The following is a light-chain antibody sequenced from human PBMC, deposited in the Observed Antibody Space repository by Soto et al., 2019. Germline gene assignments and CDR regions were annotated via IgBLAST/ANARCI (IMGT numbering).Light chain of an antibody. CDR2: GTS. CDR3: QQYDNWLTWT. V-gene: IGKV3-15*01. CDR1: QSVSSN. J-gene: IGKJ1*01. Sequence: EIVMTQSPATLSVSPGERSTLSCRGSQSVSSNLAWYQQKPGQAPRLLIYGTSTRATGIPARFSGSGSGTEFTLTITSLKSEDFAAYYCQQYDNWLTWTFGHGTKVDIK.